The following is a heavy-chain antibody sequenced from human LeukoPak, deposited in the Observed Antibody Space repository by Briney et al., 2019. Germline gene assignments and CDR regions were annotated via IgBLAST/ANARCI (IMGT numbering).Heavy chain of an antibody. CDR3: AKGKDW. V-gene: IGHV3-23*01. D-gene: IGHD3-9*01. J-gene: IGHJ1*01. CDR2: NTGSGGST. CDR1: EFTFSIYA. Sequence: PEGSLRLSCVASEFTFSIYAMSWVRQAPGKGLEWVSANTGSGGSTYSADYVKGRFTISRYNSKNTLYLQMNSRRADDEVVYYCAKGKDWGGEGTLV.